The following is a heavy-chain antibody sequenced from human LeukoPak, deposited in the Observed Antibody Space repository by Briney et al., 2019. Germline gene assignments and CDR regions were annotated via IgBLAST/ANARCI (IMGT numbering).Heavy chain of an antibody. D-gene: IGHD5-24*01. Sequence: GGSLGLSCAASGFTFSGYWMHWVRQAPGKGLVWVSRINSDGISTSYADSVKGRFTISRDNAKNTLYLQMNSLRVEDTAVYYCARVHRDMATIVGLWDYWGQGTLVTVSS. V-gene: IGHV3-74*01. CDR3: ARVHRDMATIVGLWDY. CDR1: GFTFSGYW. CDR2: INSDGIST. J-gene: IGHJ4*02.